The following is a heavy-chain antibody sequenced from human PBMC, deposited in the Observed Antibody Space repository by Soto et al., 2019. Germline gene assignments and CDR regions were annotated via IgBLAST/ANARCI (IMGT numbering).Heavy chain of an antibody. CDR1: GYTFTIYR. Sequence: ASWKVCVEAAGYTFTIYRVNWFQHSPWQWLELMGWISCYNVNTNYAQKLQGRVTMTTDTSTSTAYMELRSLRSDDTAFYYCATDISREVLWLGEPNDASDIRGQGTRVTV. CDR3: ATDISREVLWLGEPNDASDI. V-gene: IGHV1-18*04. J-gene: IGHJ3*02. CDR2: ISCYNVNT. D-gene: IGHD3-10*01.